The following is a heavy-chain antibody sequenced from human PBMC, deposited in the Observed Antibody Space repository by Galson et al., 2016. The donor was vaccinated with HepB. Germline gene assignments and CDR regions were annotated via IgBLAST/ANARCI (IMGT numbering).Heavy chain of an antibody. CDR1: GDSVSSNNAA. V-gene: IGHV6-1*01. J-gene: IGHJ6*02. CDR3: ARAWGRGRYYYISGNLNLGGGLDV. D-gene: IGHD3-10*01. Sequence: CAISGDSVSSNNAAWNWIRQSPSRGLEWLGRTYYRSKWYNDYAVSVKSRITVNPDTSKNQFSLHLNSVTPEDTAVYYCARAWGRGRYYYISGNLNLGGGLDVWGQGTTVSGSS. CDR2: TYYRSKWYN.